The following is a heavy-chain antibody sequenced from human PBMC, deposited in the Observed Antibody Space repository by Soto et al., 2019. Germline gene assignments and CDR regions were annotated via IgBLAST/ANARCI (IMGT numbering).Heavy chain of an antibody. CDR2: IRKKTNKYTT. J-gene: IGHJ4*02. Sequence: EVQLVESGGGLVQPGGSLRLSCAASGLTFSDRYMDCVRQAPWKVLEWVGRIRKKTNKYTTEYAASVKGRFIISRHDSTNALYLQMSSLKTEDTAVYDCTTVTTVDYYCDYWGQGALVTVSS. V-gene: IGHV3-72*01. D-gene: IGHD4-17*01. CDR1: GLTFSDRY. CDR3: TTVTTVDYYCDY.